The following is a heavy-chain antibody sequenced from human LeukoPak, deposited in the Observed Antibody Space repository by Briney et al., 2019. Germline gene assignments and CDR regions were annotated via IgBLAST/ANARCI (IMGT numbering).Heavy chain of an antibody. Sequence: SETLSLTCTVSGGSISTYYWSWIRQPPGKGLEWIGYIYYSGSANYNPSLKSRVTISVDTSKNQFSLKLSSVTAANTAVYYCARSYGSGNYFDYWGQGTLVTVSS. CDR1: GGSISTYY. CDR2: IYYSGSA. CDR3: ARSYGSGNYFDY. V-gene: IGHV4-59*01. D-gene: IGHD3-10*01. J-gene: IGHJ4*02.